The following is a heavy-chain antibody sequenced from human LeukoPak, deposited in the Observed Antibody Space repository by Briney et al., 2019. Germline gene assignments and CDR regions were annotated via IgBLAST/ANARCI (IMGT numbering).Heavy chain of an antibody. D-gene: IGHD4-11*01. CDR3: ARALPYSNYVFDY. CDR1: GGSFSGYY. V-gene: IGHV4-34*01. J-gene: IGHJ4*02. Sequence: SETLSLTCAVYGGSFSGYYWSWIRQPPGKGLECIGEINHSGSTNYNPSLKSRVTISVDTSKNQFSLKLSSVTAADTAVYYCARALPYSNYVFDYWGQGTLVTVSS. CDR2: INHSGST.